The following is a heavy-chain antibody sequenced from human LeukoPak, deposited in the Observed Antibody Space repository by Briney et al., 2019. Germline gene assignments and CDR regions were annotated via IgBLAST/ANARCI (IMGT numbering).Heavy chain of an antibody. D-gene: IGHD3-3*01. J-gene: IGHJ3*02. V-gene: IGHV3-48*03. CDR2: ISSSGSTI. CDR1: GFTFSSYE. CDR3: ARLVDWVESGYYSVGAFDI. Sequence: GGSLRLSCAASGFTFSSYEMNWVRQAPGKGLEWVSYISSSGSTIYYADSVKGRFTISRDNAKNSLYLQMNSLRAEDTAVYYCARLVDWVESGYYSVGAFDIWGQGTMVTVSS.